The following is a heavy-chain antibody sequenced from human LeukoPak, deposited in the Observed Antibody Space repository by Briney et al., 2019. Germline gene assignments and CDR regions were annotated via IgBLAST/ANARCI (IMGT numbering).Heavy chain of an antibody. CDR2: IIPIFGTA. CDR3: ASGYGSGSYLDYYYYYYMDV. D-gene: IGHD3-10*01. CDR1: GYTFSSYA. J-gene: IGHJ6*03. V-gene: IGHV1-69*13. Sequence: ASVKVSCKTSGYTFSSYAISWVRQAPGQGLEWMGGIIPIFGTANYAQKFQGRVTITADESTSTAYMELSSLRSEDTAVYYCASGYGSGSYLDYYYYYYMDVWGKGTTVTISS.